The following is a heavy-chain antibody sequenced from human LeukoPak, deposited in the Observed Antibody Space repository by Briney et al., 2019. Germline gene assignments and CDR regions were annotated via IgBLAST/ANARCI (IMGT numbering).Heavy chain of an antibody. CDR1: GFTFSDHY. J-gene: IGHJ4*02. CDR2: VYSGGST. D-gene: IGHD1-14*01. CDR3: ARGYLREPFDS. V-gene: IGHV3-53*01. Sequence: PGGSLRLSCAASGFTFSDHYMDWVRQAPGKGLEWVSVVYSGGSTHYADSVKGRFTISRDNSKNTLYLQMNRLRGEDTAVYYCARGYLREPFDSWGQGTLVIVSS.